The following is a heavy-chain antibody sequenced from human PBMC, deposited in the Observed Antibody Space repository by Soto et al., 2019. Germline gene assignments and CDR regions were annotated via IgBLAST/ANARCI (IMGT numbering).Heavy chain of an antibody. J-gene: IGHJ4*02. CDR2: INAGNGNT. CDR3: ARSITMVRGVLLPPTY. Sequence: GASVKVSCKASGYTFTSYAMHWVRQAPGQRLEWMGWINAGNGNTKYSQKFQGRVTITRDTSASTAYMELSSLRSEDTAVYYCARSITMVRGVLLPPTYWGQGTLVTVSS. CDR1: GYTFTSYA. V-gene: IGHV1-3*01. D-gene: IGHD3-10*01.